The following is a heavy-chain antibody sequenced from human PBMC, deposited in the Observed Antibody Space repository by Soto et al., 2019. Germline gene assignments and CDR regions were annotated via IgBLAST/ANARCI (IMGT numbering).Heavy chain of an antibody. CDR2: IDPSDSYT. CDR3: ARHMIVVVKYYYGMDV. Sequence: GESLKISCKGSVYSFTSYWISWVRQMPGKGLEWMGRIDPSDSYTNYSPSFQGHVTISADKSISTAYLQWSSLKASDTAMYYCARHMIVVVKYYYGMDVWGQGTTVTVSS. J-gene: IGHJ6*02. V-gene: IGHV5-10-1*01. CDR1: VYSFTSYW. D-gene: IGHD3-22*01.